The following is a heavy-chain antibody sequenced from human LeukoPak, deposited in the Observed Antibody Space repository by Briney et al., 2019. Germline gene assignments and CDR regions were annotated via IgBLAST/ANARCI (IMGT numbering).Heavy chain of an antibody. CDR1: GFTFDDYG. D-gene: IGHD2-21*02. Sequence: PGGSLRLSCAASGFTFDDYGMSWVRQAPGKGLEWVSGINWNGGSTGYADSVKGRFTISRGNSKNTLYLQMNSLRAEDTALYYCAKDFEACCGGDCYTHFDLWGRGTLVTVSS. CDR3: AKDFEACCGGDCYTHFDL. J-gene: IGHJ2*01. CDR2: INWNGGST. V-gene: IGHV3-20*04.